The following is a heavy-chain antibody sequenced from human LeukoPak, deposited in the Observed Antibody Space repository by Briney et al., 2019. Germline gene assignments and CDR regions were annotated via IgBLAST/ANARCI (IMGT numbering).Heavy chain of an antibody. Sequence: GESLKISCKGSGYSFTSYWIGWVRQMPGKGLEWMGIIYPGDSDTRYSPSFQGQVTISADKSISTAYLQWSSLKASDTAMYYCARLQESEYSSPYYFDYWGQGTLVTVSS. CDR2: IYPGDSDT. V-gene: IGHV5-51*01. J-gene: IGHJ4*02. CDR1: GYSFTSYW. D-gene: IGHD6-6*01. CDR3: ARLQESEYSSPYYFDY.